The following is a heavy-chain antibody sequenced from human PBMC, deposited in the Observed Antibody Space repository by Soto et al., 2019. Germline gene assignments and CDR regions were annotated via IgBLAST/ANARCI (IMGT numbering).Heavy chain of an antibody. CDR2: MYYTGDT. D-gene: IGHD2-21*01. J-gene: IGHJ4*02. CDR1: GGSVSGGGHY. Sequence: PSETLSLTCTVSGGSVSGGGHYWGWIRQPPGKGLEWIGFMYYTGDTYYNPSLKSRLSISVDTSMNQFSLELTSVTAADTAVYYCASFDPYYFFDYWGLGTLVTVSS. V-gene: IGHV4-31*03. CDR3: ASFDPYYFFDY.